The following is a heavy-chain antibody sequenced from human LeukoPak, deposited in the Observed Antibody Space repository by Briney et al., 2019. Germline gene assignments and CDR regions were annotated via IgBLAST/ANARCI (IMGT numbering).Heavy chain of an antibody. D-gene: IGHD3-10*01. Sequence: QPGGSLRLSCAASGFTFSSYVMSWVRQAPGKGLEWVSLISTSGGSTYSAGSVKGRFTISRDNSKNTLFLQMNSLRAEDTAVYYCAKDPPGMAHWGQGTLVTVSS. CDR3: AKDPPGMAH. J-gene: IGHJ4*02. V-gene: IGHV3-23*01. CDR1: GFTFSSYV. CDR2: ISTSGGST.